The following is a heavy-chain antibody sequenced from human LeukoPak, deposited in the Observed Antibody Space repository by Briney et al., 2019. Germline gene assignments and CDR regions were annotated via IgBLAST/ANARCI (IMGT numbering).Heavy chain of an antibody. CDR2: IIPIFGTA. CDR1: GGTFGSYA. J-gene: IGHJ4*02. Sequence: ASVKVSCKASGGTFGSYAISWVRQAPGQGLEWMGGIIPIFGTASYAQKFQGRVTITADKSTSTAYMELSSLRSEDTAVYYCASGRTDIVVVPATLRNYYFDYWGQGTLVTVSS. CDR3: ASGRTDIVVVPATLRNYYFDY. V-gene: IGHV1-69*06. D-gene: IGHD2-2*01.